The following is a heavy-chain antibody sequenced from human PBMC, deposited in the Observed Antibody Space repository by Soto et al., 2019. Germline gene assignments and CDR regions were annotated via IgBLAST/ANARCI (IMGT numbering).Heavy chain of an antibody. CDR3: ASRAFYSDPLTGRDSFDI. V-gene: IGHV4-39*01. D-gene: IGHD3-9*01. J-gene: IGHJ3*02. CDR1: GASISTFDYY. Sequence: PSETLSLTCTVSGASISTFDYYWGWIRQPPGKGLEWIGYIYYSGSTYYTPSLKSRVTISLHTSKNQFSLKLTSVTATDTAVYYCASRAFYSDPLTGRDSFDIWGQGTMVTVSS. CDR2: IYYSGST.